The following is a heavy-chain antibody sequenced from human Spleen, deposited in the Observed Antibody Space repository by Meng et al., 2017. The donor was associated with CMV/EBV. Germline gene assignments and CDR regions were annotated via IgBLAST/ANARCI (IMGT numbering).Heavy chain of an antibody. V-gene: IGHV1-18*01. J-gene: IGHJ6*02. CDR1: GYTFTSYG. CDR3: ARDLYPYSSSWYSYYGMDV. CDR2: IRVYNGDT. D-gene: IGHD6-13*01. Sequence: ASVKVSCKASGYTFTSYGINWVRQAPGQGLEWLGWIRVYNGDTKYAQKFQDRVTMTTDTSTSTAYLELRSLRSDDTAVYYCARDLYPYSSSWYSYYGMDVWGQGTTVTVSS.